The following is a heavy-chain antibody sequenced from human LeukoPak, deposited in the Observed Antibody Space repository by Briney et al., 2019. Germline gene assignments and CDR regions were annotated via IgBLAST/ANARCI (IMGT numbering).Heavy chain of an antibody. CDR2: ISSSSSDI. CDR1: GFTFSSYT. Sequence: GGSLRLSCAASGFTFSSYTMNWVRQAPGKGLEWVSAISSSSSDIYYADSVKGRFTISRDNAKNSLYLQMNSLRAEDTAVYYCAKESGRYSGYERESDFDYWGQGTLVTVSS. CDR3: AKESGRYSGYERESDFDY. J-gene: IGHJ4*02. V-gene: IGHV3-21*04. D-gene: IGHD5-12*01.